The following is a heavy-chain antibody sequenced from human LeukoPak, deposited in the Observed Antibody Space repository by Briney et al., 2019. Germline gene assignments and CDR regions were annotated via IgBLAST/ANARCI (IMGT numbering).Heavy chain of an antibody. CDR1: GGTFSSYA. J-gene: IGHJ4*02. D-gene: IGHD7-27*01. CDR3: AKDRANWAVDY. V-gene: IGHV1-69*05. CDR2: IIPIFGTA. Sequence: SVKVSCKASGGTFSSYAISWVRQAPGQGLEWMGGIIPIFGTANYAQKFQGRVTITTDESTSTAYMELNSLRAEDTAVYYCAKDRANWAVDYWGQGTLVTVSS.